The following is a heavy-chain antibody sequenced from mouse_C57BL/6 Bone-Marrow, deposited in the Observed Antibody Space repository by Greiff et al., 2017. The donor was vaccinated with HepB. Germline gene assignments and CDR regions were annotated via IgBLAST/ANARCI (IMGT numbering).Heavy chain of an antibody. CDR1: GYAFTNYL. CDR2: INPGSGGT. J-gene: IGHJ1*03. Sequence: QVQLQQSGAELVRPGTSVKVSCKASGYAFTNYLIEWVKQRPGQGLEWIGVINPGSGGTNYNEKFKGKATLTADKSSSTAYMQLSSLTSEDSAVYCCASSYWYFDVWGTGTTVTVSS. CDR3: ASSYWYFDV. V-gene: IGHV1-54*01.